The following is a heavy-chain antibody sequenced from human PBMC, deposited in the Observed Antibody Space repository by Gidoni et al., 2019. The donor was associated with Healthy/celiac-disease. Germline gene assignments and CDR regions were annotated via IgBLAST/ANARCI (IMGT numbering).Heavy chain of an antibody. CDR1: GYTCTSSG. CDR2: ISAYKGNT. Sequence: QVQLVQSGAEVKTPGASVKVSCKASGYTCTSSGISWVRQAPGQGLEWMGWISAYKGNTNYAQKLQGRVTMTTDTSTSTAYMELRSLRSDDTAVYYCASGYSSGWYPYYFDYWGQGTLVTVSS. D-gene: IGHD6-19*01. J-gene: IGHJ4*02. CDR3: ASGYSSGWYPYYFDY. V-gene: IGHV1-18*01.